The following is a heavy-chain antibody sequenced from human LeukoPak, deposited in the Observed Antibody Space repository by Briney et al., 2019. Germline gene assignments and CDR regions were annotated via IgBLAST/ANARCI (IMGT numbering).Heavy chain of an antibody. Sequence: SETLSLTCTVSGDSMYSNNYYWGWVRQSPGKGLEWIGSVYSSGNTYCEPSFESRVTISIDTSKRQFSLKLTSVTAADTAVYYCARSVLDTAAAGLEYWGQGSLVTVSS. CDR3: ARSVLDTAAAGLEY. CDR2: VYSSGNT. CDR1: GDSMYSNNYY. D-gene: IGHD5-18*01. V-gene: IGHV4-39*01. J-gene: IGHJ4*02.